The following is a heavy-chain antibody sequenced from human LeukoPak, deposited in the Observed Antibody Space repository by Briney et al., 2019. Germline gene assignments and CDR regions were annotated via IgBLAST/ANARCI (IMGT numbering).Heavy chain of an antibody. Sequence: SETLSLTCAVSGYSISSGYYWGWIRQPPGKGLEWIGSIYHSGSTNYNPSLKSRVTISVDTSKNQFSLKLSSVTAADTAVYYCARVRRSAVAGLWLDYWGQGTLVTVSS. CDR2: IYHSGST. CDR1: GYSISSGYY. D-gene: IGHD6-19*01. V-gene: IGHV4-38-2*01. CDR3: ARVRRSAVAGLWLDY. J-gene: IGHJ4*02.